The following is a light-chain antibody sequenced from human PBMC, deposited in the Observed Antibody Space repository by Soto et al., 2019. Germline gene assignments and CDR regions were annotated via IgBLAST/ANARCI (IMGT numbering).Light chain of an antibody. Sequence: QSALTQPASVSGSPGQSITISCTGTSSDVGGHNYVSWYQQHPGKAPKLMIYEVSNRPSGVSNLFSGSKSGNTASLTISGLQAEDEADYYCSSYTITSTLVFGGGTKLTVL. V-gene: IGLV2-14*01. CDR3: SSYTITSTLV. CDR2: EVS. CDR1: SSDVGGHNY. J-gene: IGLJ2*01.